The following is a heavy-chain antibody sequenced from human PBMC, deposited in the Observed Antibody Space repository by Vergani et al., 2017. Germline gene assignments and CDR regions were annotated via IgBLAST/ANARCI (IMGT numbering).Heavy chain of an antibody. CDR3: ARRRGVRYFEPIGWFDP. V-gene: IGHV4-34*02. CDR2: INHSGST. Sequence: VQLVQSGAEVKKPGESLKISCQISGYSFTNYWIGWVRQMPGKGLEWIGEINHSGSTNYNPSLKSRVTISVDTSKNQFSLKLSSVTAADTAVYYCARRRGVRYFEPIGWFDPWGQGTLVTVSS. J-gene: IGHJ5*02. D-gene: IGHD3-9*01. CDR1: GYSFTNY.